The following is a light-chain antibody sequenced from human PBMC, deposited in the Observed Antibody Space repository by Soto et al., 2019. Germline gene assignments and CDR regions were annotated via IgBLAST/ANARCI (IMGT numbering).Light chain of an antibody. CDR3: QQYNSYSPWT. V-gene: IGKV1-5*01. CDR2: DAS. J-gene: IGKJ1*01. CDR1: QSISSW. Sequence: DIQMTQSPSTLSASVGDRVTITCRASQSISSWLAWYQQKPGKAPKLLIYDASSLESGVPSRFSGCGSGTGFTLTISSLQPDDFATYYCQQYNSYSPWTFGQGTKVEIK.